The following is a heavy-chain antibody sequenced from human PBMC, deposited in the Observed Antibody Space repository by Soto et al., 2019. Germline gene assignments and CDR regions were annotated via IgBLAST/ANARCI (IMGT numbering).Heavy chain of an antibody. V-gene: IGHV2-5*01. D-gene: IGHD3-10*01. J-gene: IGHJ6*02. CDR1: GFSLSTSGVG. Sequence: QITLKESGPTLVKPTQTLTLTCTFSGFSLSTSGVGVGWVRQPPGKALEWLALIYSNDDKRFSTSLKSRLASTKDTSKNHVVLIMTNMDPVDTATYYCTHMWGSGLYGMDVRAQGTTVTVSS. CDR3: THMWGSGLYGMDV. CDR2: IYSNDDK.